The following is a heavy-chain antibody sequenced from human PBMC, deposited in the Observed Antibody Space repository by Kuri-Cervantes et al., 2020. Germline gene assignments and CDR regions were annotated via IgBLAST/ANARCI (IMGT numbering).Heavy chain of an antibody. D-gene: IGHD2-15*01. CDR2: INHSGST. Sequence: SQTLSLTCAVYGGSFSGYYWSWIRQPPGKGLEWIGEINHSGSTNYNPSLKSRVTISVDTSKNQFSLKLSSVTAADTAVYYCARDTILGYCSGGSCPRRYFDLWGRGTLVTVSS. CDR1: GGSFSGYY. V-gene: IGHV4-34*01. J-gene: IGHJ2*01. CDR3: ARDTILGYCSGGSCPRRYFDL.